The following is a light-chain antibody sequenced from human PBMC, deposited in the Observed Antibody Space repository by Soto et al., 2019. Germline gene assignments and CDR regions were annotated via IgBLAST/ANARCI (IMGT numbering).Light chain of an antibody. CDR3: QQYTSYSRT. CDR2: KAS. V-gene: IGKV1-5*03. Sequence: DIQMTQSPSTLSASVGDRVTITCRASQSISSWLAWYQQNPGKAPKLLIYKASSLESGVPSRFSGSGSGTEFTLTISSLQPDDFATYYCQQYTSYSRTFGQGTKVAIK. CDR1: QSISSW. J-gene: IGKJ1*01.